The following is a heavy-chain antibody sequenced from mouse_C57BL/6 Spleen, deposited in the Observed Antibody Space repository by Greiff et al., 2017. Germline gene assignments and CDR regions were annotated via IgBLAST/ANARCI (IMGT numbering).Heavy chain of an antibody. D-gene: IGHD2-1*01. Sequence: EVKVEESGGGLVKPGGSLKLSCAASGFTFSDYGMHWVRQAPEKGLEWVAYISSGSSTIYYADTVKGRFTISRDNAKNTLFLQMTSLRSEDTAMYYCASDGNYYAMDYWGQGTSVTVSS. CDR3: ASDGNYYAMDY. V-gene: IGHV5-17*01. CDR2: ISSGSSTI. CDR1: GFTFSDYG. J-gene: IGHJ4*01.